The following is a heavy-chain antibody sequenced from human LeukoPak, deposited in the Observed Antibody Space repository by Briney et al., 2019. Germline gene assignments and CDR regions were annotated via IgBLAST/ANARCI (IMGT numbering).Heavy chain of an antibody. D-gene: IGHD3-22*01. Sequence: ASVKVSCKASRYTFTGYYMHWVRQAPGQEREWMGWINPNSGGRNYGQKFQGRVTMTRDTSISTGYMELSRLRSDATAVYYCASIYSSGYETDYWGQGTLVTVSS. CDR2: INPNSGGR. CDR3: ASIYSSGYETDY. CDR1: RYTFTGYY. V-gene: IGHV1-2*02. J-gene: IGHJ4*02.